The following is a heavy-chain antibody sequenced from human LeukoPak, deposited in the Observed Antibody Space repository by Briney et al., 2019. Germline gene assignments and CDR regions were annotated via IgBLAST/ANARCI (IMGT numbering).Heavy chain of an antibody. V-gene: IGHV4-38-2*02. CDR3: VRSEIDDYSKY. Sequence: SETLSLTCTVSGYRLSSGYHWGWIRQTPGKGLEWLGSIDYSGSIYDNPSLRSRVTISLDTSKNQVYLKVNSVTTADTAVYYCVRSEIDDYSKYCGQGNLVTVSS. J-gene: IGHJ4*02. CDR1: GYRLSSGYH. D-gene: IGHD4-11*01. CDR2: IDYSGSI.